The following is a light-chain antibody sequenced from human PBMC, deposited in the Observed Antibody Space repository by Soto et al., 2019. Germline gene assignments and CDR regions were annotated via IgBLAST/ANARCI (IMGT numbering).Light chain of an antibody. CDR1: QSISSW. Sequence: DIQMTQSPSTLSASVGDRVTITCRASQSISSWLAWYQQKPGIAPNLLIYDASSLESGVPSRFSGSGSETEFTLNISSLQPDDFATYYCQQYNRYSLTFGGGTKV. J-gene: IGKJ4*01. CDR3: QQYNRYSLT. CDR2: DAS. V-gene: IGKV1-5*01.